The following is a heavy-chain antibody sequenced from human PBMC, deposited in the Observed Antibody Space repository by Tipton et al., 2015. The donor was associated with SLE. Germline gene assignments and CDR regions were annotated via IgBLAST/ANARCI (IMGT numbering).Heavy chain of an antibody. Sequence: GSLRLSCAASGFSFSDYGMHWVRQAPGKGLEWVAYIRYDESHKYYADSVKGRFTISRDNSKKMLFLQMNSLRGDDTANYYCTKVDVRNGLDVTWGQGTLVTVSS. CDR1: GFSFSDYG. D-gene: IGHD5-24*01. CDR3: TKVDVRNGLDVT. J-gene: IGHJ5*02. V-gene: IGHV3-30*02. CDR2: IRYDESHK.